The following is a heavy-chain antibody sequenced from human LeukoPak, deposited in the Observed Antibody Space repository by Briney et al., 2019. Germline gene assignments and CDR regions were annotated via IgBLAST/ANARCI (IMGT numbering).Heavy chain of an antibody. J-gene: IGHJ3*02. D-gene: IGHD3-22*01. CDR2: ISYDGSNK. Sequence: GRSLRLSCAASGFTFSSYGMHWVRPAPGKGLEWVAVISYDGSNKYYADSVKGRFTISRDNSKNTLYLQMNSLRAEDTAVYYCAKFPDYYDSSGQSDAFDIWGQGTMVTVSS. CDR1: GFTFSSYG. V-gene: IGHV3-30*18. CDR3: AKFPDYYDSSGQSDAFDI.